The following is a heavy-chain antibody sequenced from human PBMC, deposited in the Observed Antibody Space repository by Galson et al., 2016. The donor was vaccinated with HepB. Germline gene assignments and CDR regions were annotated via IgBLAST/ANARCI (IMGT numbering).Heavy chain of an antibody. J-gene: IGHJ3*02. CDR2: IRAGGGSS. CDR1: GFTFSIYT. D-gene: IGHD6-19*01. V-gene: IGHV3-23*01. Sequence: SLRLSCAVSGFTFSIYTVNWVRQAPGKGLEWVSSIRAGGGSSHYADSVKGRFTTSRDNSKNTLSLEMNSLRAEDTAVYYCAGMSIGGYTSGWGGSFDIWGQGTMVTVSS. CDR3: AGMSIGGYTSGWGGSFDI.